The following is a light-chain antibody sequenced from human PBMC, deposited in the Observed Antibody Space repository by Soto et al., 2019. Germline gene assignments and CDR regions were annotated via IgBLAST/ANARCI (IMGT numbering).Light chain of an antibody. CDR3: QQRHMCPIT. J-gene: IGKJ5*01. CDR1: QSIRGL. Sequence: LTQSPVTLSVSPGERSTLSSRASQSIRGLLAWYQQKPGQAPRLLIYDAYNRATGIPSRFSGSGSGTDFTLTISSLEPEDSAVYYCQQRHMCPITFGQGTRLEI. V-gene: IGKV3-11*01. CDR2: DAY.